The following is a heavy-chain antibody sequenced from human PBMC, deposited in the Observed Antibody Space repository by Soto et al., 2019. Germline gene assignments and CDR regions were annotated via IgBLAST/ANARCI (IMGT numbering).Heavy chain of an antibody. CDR1: GYTFTSYD. J-gene: IGHJ6*03. CDR2: MNPNSGDT. Sequence: QVHLVQSGAEVKKPGASVKVSCKASGYTFTSYDINWVRQVAGQGLEWMGGMNPNSGDTAYAQEFQGRVTMSMNTSISIAYMELSSLRPADTAVYYCARVLNMLRVFGLITHYLYYMDVWGKGT. D-gene: IGHD3-10*01. CDR3: ARVLNMLRVFGLITHYLYYMDV. V-gene: IGHV1-8*01.